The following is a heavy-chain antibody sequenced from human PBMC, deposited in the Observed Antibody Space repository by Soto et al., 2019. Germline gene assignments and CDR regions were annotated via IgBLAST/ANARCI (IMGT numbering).Heavy chain of an antibody. CDR2: ISSRSDI. V-gene: IGHV3-21*01. J-gene: IGHJ6*02. Sequence: GSLRLSCVGSGFTFSTYSINWVRQAPGKGLEWVSSISSRSDIYYADSVKGRFTISRDNAKNSVSLQMNSLRAEDTAVYYCAREYTAWPLAYGLDVWGQGTTVTVS. CDR1: GFTFSTYS. D-gene: IGHD2-2*02. CDR3: AREYTAWPLAYGLDV.